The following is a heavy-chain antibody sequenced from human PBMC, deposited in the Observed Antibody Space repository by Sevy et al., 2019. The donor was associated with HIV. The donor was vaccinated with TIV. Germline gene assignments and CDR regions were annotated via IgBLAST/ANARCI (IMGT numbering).Heavy chain of an antibody. CDR2: ISFDGTDK. D-gene: IGHD3-10*01. V-gene: IGHV3-30-3*01. Sequence: GGSLRLSCAASGFTFSSYPMHWVREAPGKGLEWVSFISFDGTDKYYADSVKGRFTITRDNSKNTLFLQMNSLRAEDTAFYYCVRETTMLPRGAFDFWGQGTMVTVSS. J-gene: IGHJ3*01. CDR3: VRETTMLPRGAFDF. CDR1: GFTFSSYP.